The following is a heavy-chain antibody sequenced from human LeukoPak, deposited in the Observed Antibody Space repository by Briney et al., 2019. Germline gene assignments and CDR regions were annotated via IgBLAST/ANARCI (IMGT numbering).Heavy chain of an antibody. V-gene: IGHV4-39*07. CDR2: IYYSGST. Sequence: SETLSLTCTVSGGSISSNTYYWGWIRQPPGKGLEWIGSIYYSGSTYYNPSLKSRVTISVDTSKNQFSLKLSSVTAADTAVYYCARGRWLGGSYYGRRYYFDYWGQGTLVTVSS. CDR3: ARGRWLGGSYYGRRYYFDY. D-gene: IGHD1-26*01. CDR1: GGSISSNTYY. J-gene: IGHJ4*02.